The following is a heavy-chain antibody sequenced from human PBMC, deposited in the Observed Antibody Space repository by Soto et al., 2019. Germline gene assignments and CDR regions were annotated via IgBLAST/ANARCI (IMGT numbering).Heavy chain of an antibody. CDR3: AKLTVTTPNWFDP. V-gene: IGHV3-23*01. Sequence: SCEASGYTFSSYAISWVRQAPGKGLEWVSAISGSGGSTYYADSVKGRFTISRDNSKNTLYLQMDSLRAEDTAVYYCAKLTVTTPNWFDPWGQGTLVTVSS. J-gene: IGHJ5*02. CDR1: GYTFSSYA. D-gene: IGHD4-17*01. CDR2: ISGSGGST.